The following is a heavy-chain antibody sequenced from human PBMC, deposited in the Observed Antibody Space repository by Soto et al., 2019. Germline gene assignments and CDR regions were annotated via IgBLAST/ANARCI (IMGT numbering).Heavy chain of an antibody. J-gene: IGHJ5*02. D-gene: IGHD2-2*01. CDR3: ARGYCSSTSCYVRGYNWFDP. CDR2: IIPIFGTA. V-gene: IGHV1-69*01. CDR1: GGTFSSYA. Sequence: QVPLVQSGAEVKKPGSSVKVSCKASGGTFSSYAISWVRQAPGQGLEWMGGIIPIFGTANYAQKFQGRVTITADESTSTAYMELSSLRSEDTAVYYCARGYCSSTSCYVRGYNWFDPWGQGTLVTVSS.